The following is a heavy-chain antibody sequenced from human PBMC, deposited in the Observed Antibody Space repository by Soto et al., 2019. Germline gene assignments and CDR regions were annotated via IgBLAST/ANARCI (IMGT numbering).Heavy chain of an antibody. CDR1: GFTFSTYS. CDR3: ASRFGSSWLDY. J-gene: IGHJ4*02. D-gene: IGHD6-13*01. CDR2: ISSSSSHI. Sequence: EVQLVESGGGLVKPGGSLRLSCAASGFTFSTYSMNWVRQATGRGLEWVSSISSSSSHIYYADSVKGRFTISRDNAKNSPYLQKNSLRAEDTAVYYYASRFGSSWLDYWGQGTQVTVSS. V-gene: IGHV3-21*01.